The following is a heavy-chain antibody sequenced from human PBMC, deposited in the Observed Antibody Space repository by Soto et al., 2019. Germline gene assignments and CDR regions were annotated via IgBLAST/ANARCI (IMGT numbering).Heavy chain of an antibody. CDR3: ARLVYDSSGYYYAYYFDY. J-gene: IGHJ4*02. CDR1: GGSISSSSYY. V-gene: IGHV4-39*01. Sequence: SETLSLTCTVSGGSISSSSYYWGWIRQPPGKGLEWIGSIYYSGSTYYNPSLKSRVTVSVDTSKNQFSLKLSSVTAADTAVYYCARLVYDSSGYYYAYYFDYWGQGTLVTVSS. D-gene: IGHD3-22*01. CDR2: IYYSGST.